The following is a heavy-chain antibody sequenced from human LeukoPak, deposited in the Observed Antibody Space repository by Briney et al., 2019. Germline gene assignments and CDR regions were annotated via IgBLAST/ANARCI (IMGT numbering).Heavy chain of an antibody. Sequence: GGSLRLSCAASGFIFSSYAMHWVRQAPGKGLEWVAVISYDEYNKYYADSVKGRFTISRDNSKNTLYLQMNSLRAEDTAVYYCARGPSGYHNTGGQGTLVTVSS. CDR1: GFIFSSYA. CDR2: ISYDEYNK. V-gene: IGHV3-30*14. J-gene: IGHJ4*02. D-gene: IGHD5-12*01. CDR3: ARGPSGYHNT.